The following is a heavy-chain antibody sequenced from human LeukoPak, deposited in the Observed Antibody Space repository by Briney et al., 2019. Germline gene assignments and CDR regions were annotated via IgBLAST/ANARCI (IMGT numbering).Heavy chain of an antibody. Sequence: SETLSLTCAVYGGSFSGYYWSWIRQPPGKGLEWIGEINHSGSTNYNPSLKSRVTISVDTSKNQFSLKLSSVTAADTAVYYCARGGRWLHPYYFDYWGQGTLVTVSS. CDR1: GGSFSGYY. CDR2: INHSGST. V-gene: IGHV4-34*01. CDR3: ARGGRWLHPYYFDY. D-gene: IGHD5-24*01. J-gene: IGHJ4*02.